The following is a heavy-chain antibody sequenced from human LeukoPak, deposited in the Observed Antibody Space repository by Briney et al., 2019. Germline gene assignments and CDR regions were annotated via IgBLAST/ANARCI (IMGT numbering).Heavy chain of an antibody. CDR1: GFTFSSYA. D-gene: IGHD5-18*01. CDR2: ISSNGGST. Sequence: PGGSLRLSCSASGFTFSSYAMHWVRQAPGKGLEYGSAISSNGGSTYYADSVKGRFTISRDDSKNTLYLQMSSLRTEDTAVYYCVRGLVFGGYSYGDVYWGQGTLVTVSS. CDR3: VRGLVFGGYSYGDVY. J-gene: IGHJ4*02. V-gene: IGHV3-64D*09.